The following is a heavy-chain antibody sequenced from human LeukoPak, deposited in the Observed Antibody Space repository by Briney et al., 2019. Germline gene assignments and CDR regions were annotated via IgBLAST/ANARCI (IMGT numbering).Heavy chain of an antibody. Sequence: GGSLRLSCAASGFTFSSYSMHWVRQAPGKGLEWVAVISYDGSNKYYADSVKGRFTISRDNSKNTLYLQMNSLRAEDTAVYYCAKDLAAAGIPYWGQGTLVTVSS. J-gene: IGHJ4*02. CDR2: ISYDGSNK. D-gene: IGHD6-13*01. CDR1: GFTFSSYS. CDR3: AKDLAAAGIPY. V-gene: IGHV3-30-3*01.